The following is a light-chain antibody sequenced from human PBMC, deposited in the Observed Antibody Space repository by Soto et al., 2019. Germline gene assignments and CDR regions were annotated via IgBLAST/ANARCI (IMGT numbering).Light chain of an antibody. CDR2: KAS. CDR3: QYYSDYSWT. CDR1: QSISSW. J-gene: IGKJ1*01. Sequence: DIQMTQSPSTLSASVGDRVTITCRASQSISSWLAWYQQKPGKAPKLLIYKASSLESGVPSRFSGSGSGTEFTLTISSLQPDDFATYYCQYYSDYSWTFGQGTKVDIK. V-gene: IGKV1-5*03.